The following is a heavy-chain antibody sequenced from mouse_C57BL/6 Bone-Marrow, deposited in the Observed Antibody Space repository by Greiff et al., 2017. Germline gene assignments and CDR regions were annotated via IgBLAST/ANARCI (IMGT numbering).Heavy chain of an antibody. CDR3: ARYTAVATRYFDV. V-gene: IGHV1-53*01. D-gene: IGHD1-1*01. CDR1: GYTFTSCW. J-gene: IGHJ1*03. CDR2: INPSNGGT. Sequence: QVQLQQPGTELVKPGASVKLSCKASGYTFTSCWMHWVKQRPGQGLEWIGNINPSNGGTNYNEKFKSKATLTVDKSSSTAYMQLSSLTSEDSAVYYCARYTAVATRYFDVWGTGTTVTVSS.